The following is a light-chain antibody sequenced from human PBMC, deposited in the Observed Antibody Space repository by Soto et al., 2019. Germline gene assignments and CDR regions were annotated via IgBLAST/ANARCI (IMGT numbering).Light chain of an antibody. Sequence: EIVMTQSPATLSVSPGERATLSCRASQSVSSNLAWYQQKPGQAPRLLIYGASTRATGIPARFSGSGSGTEFTLTISSLQPEDLAVYYCQQYNNWPPYTFGQGTKLEIK. J-gene: IGKJ2*01. V-gene: IGKV3-15*01. CDR2: GAS. CDR1: QSVSSN. CDR3: QQYNNWPPYT.